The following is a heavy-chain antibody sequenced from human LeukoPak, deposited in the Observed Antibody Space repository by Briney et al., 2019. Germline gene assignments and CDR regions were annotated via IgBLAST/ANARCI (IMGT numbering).Heavy chain of an antibody. CDR1: GFTFSTYW. V-gene: IGHV3-7*01. Sequence: GGSLRLSCAASGFTFSTYWMSWVRQAPGKGLEWVANIKEDGSEKCYVDSVKGRFTISRDNAKNSLNLQMTSLRAEDTAVYYCARDPRSKGGDWGDFDYWGQGILVTVSS. CDR3: ARDPRSKGGDWGDFDY. CDR2: IKEDGSEK. D-gene: IGHD2-21*02. J-gene: IGHJ4*02.